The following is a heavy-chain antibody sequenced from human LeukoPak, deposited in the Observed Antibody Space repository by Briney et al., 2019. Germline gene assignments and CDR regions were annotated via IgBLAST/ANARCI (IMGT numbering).Heavy chain of an antibody. J-gene: IGHJ6*02. Sequence: SETLSLTCTVSGGSISSSSYYWGWIRQPPGKGLEWIGSIYYSGSTYYNPSLKSRVTISVDTSKNQFSLKLSSVTAADTAVYYCARHPLYCSGGSCYEMDVWGQGTTVTVSS. V-gene: IGHV4-39*01. D-gene: IGHD2-15*01. CDR2: IYYSGST. CDR3: ARHPLYCSGGSCYEMDV. CDR1: GGSISSSSYY.